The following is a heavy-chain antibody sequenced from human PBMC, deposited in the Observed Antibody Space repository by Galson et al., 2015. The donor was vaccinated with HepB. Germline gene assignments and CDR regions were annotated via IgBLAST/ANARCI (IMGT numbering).Heavy chain of an antibody. CDR2: IVVGSGNT. CDR1: GFTFTSSA. D-gene: IGHD6-19*01. CDR3: AAVAEYSSGWSFDP. Sequence: QSGAEVKKPGESLKISCKASGFTFTSSAVQWVRQARGQRLEWIGWIVVGSGNTNYAQKFQERVTITRDMSTSTAYMELSSLRSEDTAVYYCAAVAEYSSGWSFDPWGQGTLITVSS. V-gene: IGHV1-58*01. J-gene: IGHJ5*02.